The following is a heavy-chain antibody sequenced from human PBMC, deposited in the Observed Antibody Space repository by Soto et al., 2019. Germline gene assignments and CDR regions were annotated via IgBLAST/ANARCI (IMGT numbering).Heavy chain of an antibody. V-gene: IGHV4-59*01. J-gene: IGHJ4*02. CDR3: ARGVVGDPYYFDY. D-gene: IGHD1-26*01. CDR2: IYYSGST. Sequence: SXTLSLTCTVSGGSISSYYRSWIRQPPGNGLEWIGYIYYSGSTNYNPSLKSRVTISVDTSKNQFSLKLSSVTAADTAVYYCARGVVGDPYYFDYWGQGTLVTVSS. CDR1: GGSISSYY.